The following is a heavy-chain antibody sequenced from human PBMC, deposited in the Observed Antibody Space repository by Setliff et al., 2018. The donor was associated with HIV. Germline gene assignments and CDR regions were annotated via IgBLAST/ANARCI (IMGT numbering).Heavy chain of an antibody. Sequence: ASVKVSCKASGYIFTNYGITWVRQAPGRGLEWMGLINPSGGRTSYAQKFQGRLTMTRDTSRSTVYMELSSLRSEDTAVYYCARCYYDSSGPTDAFDIWGQGTVVTVSS. V-gene: IGHV1-46*01. CDR1: GYIFTNYG. CDR2: INPSGGRT. D-gene: IGHD3-22*01. J-gene: IGHJ3*02. CDR3: ARCYYDSSGPTDAFDI.